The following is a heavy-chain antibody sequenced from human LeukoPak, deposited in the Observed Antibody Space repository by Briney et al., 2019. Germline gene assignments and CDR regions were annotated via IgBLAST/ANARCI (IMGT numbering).Heavy chain of an antibody. CDR3: AREGGYCYGYYYYGMDV. D-gene: IGHD5-18*01. Sequence: SQTLSLTCAISGDSVSSNSAAWNWIRQSPSRGLEWLGRTYYRSKWYNDYAVSVKSRITINPDTSKNQFSLQLNSVTPEDTAVYYCAREGGYCYGYYYYGMDVWGQGTTVTVSS. CDR2: TYYRSKWYN. J-gene: IGHJ6*02. V-gene: IGHV6-1*01. CDR1: GDSVSSNSAA.